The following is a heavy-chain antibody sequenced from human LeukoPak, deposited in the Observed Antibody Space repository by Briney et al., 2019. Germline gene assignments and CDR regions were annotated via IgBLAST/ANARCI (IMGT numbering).Heavy chain of an antibody. CDR3: ARRVGSLEFAYYFDY. D-gene: IGHD1-26*01. V-gene: IGHV5-51*01. CDR2: IYPGDCDT. J-gene: IGHJ4*02. CDR1: GFSFSIYW. Sequence: GESLKISCKGSGFSFSIYWIGWVRQVPGKGLEGMGRIYPGDCDTRYSPSFQGQVTISADKSNNPAYLQWSSLKASDTAFYYCARRVGSLEFAYYFDYWGQGTLVTVSS.